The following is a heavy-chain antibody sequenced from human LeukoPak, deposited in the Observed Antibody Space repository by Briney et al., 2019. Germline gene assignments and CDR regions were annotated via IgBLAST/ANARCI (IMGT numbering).Heavy chain of an antibody. CDR3: AKDARLLWSGELGYLDV. CDR1: GFTFSSHG. CDR2: IRYDGSNK. Sequence: PGGSLRLSCTASGFTFSSHGMHWVRQAPGKGLEWVAFIRYDGSNKYYADSVKGRFTISRDNSKNTLYLQMNSLRAEDTAVYYCAKDARLLWSGELGYLDVWGQGTTVTVSS. V-gene: IGHV3-30*02. D-gene: IGHD3-10*01. J-gene: IGHJ6*02.